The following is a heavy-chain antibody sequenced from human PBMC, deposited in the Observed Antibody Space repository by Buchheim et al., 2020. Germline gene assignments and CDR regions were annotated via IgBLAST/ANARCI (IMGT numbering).Heavy chain of an antibody. V-gene: IGHV4-30-4*01. CDR1: GGSITSGDYY. CDR2: IHYSGAS. Sequence: QVQLQESGPGLVKPSQTLSLTCTVSGGSITSGDYYWSWIRQPPGKGLEWIGYIHYSGASNFSPSLKSRVTTSVDTSRNQFSLKLSSVTVADTAVYYCVRHRRGRRCPGVVCYPGFDPWGQGTL. CDR3: VRHRRGRRCPGVVCYPGFDP. J-gene: IGHJ5*02. D-gene: IGHD2-8*02.